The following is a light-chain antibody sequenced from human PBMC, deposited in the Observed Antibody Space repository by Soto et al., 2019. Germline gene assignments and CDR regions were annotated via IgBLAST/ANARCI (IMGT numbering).Light chain of an antibody. Sequence: EIVLTQSPGTLSLSPGERATLSCRASQSVSSSHLAWYQQKPGQPPRLLIFAASSRATGIPDRFSGSGSGTDFTLTISSLEPEDFAVYYCQHYGRSPPSWTFGQGTKVEIK. V-gene: IGKV3-20*01. CDR2: AAS. J-gene: IGKJ1*01. CDR1: QSVSSSH. CDR3: QHYGRSPPSWT.